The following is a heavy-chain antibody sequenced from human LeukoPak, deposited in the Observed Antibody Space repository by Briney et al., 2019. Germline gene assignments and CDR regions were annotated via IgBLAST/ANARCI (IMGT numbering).Heavy chain of an antibody. Sequence: PGGSLRLSCVASGLTFSRYWMTWVRQAPGKGLEWVANIKEDGSDKRYVDSVKGRFTISRDSAKNSLYLQMNSLRSEDTAVYYCARENLRDHQLLLGGDAFDIWGQGTMVTVSS. CDR1: GLTFSRYW. J-gene: IGHJ3*02. V-gene: IGHV3-7*03. CDR2: IKEDGSDK. CDR3: ARENLRDHQLLLGGDAFDI. D-gene: IGHD2-2*01.